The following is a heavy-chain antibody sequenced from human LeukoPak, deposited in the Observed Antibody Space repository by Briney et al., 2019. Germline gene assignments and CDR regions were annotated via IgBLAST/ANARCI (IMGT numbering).Heavy chain of an antibody. CDR1: GGSFSGYY. J-gene: IGHJ4*02. D-gene: IGHD3-10*02. CDR3: ARRYYVTGFDY. V-gene: IGHV4-34*01. CDR2: INHSGST. Sequence: SETLSLTCAVYGGSFSGYYWSWIRQPPGKGPEWIGEINHSGSTNYNPSLKSRVTISVDTSKNQFSLKLSSVTAADTAVYYCARRYYVTGFDYWGQGTLVTVSS.